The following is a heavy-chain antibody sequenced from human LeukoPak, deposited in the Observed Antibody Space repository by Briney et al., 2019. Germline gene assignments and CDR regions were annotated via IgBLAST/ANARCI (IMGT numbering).Heavy chain of an antibody. J-gene: IGHJ4*02. V-gene: IGHV4-61*05. CDR2: IYTSGST. CDR1: GGSISSSSYY. CDR3: ARQDGRLTFDY. D-gene: IGHD5-12*01. Sequence: SETLSLTCTVSGGSISSSSYYWSWIRQPPGKGLEWIGYIYTSGSTNYNPSLKSRVTISVDTSKNQFSLKLSSVTAADTAVYYCARQDGRLTFDYWGQGTLVTVSS.